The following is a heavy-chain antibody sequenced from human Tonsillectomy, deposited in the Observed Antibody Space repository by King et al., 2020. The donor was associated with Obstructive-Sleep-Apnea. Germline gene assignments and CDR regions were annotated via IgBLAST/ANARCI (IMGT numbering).Heavy chain of an antibody. Sequence: VQLVESGGGLVQPGRSLRLSCIGSGFTFRDYAISWFRQAPGKGLEWVGFVRSKPYGETTDYAASVKGRFVISRDDSKSIAYLQMDSLKNEDTALYFCSRDGSYGSGTLTNWFDPWGQGTLVTVS. CDR3: SRDGSYGSGTLTNWFDP. J-gene: IGHJ5*02. V-gene: IGHV3-49*03. CDR1: GFTFRDYA. CDR2: VRSKPYGETT. D-gene: IGHD3-10*01.